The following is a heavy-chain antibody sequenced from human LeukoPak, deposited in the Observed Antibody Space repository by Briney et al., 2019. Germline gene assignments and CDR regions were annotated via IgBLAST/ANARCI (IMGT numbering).Heavy chain of an antibody. V-gene: IGHV3-23*01. CDR3: AGFGYSYAEAGY. CDR1: GFYFSAYA. D-gene: IGHD5-18*01. J-gene: IGHJ4*02. Sequence: PGGPLRLSCAGSGFYFSAYAMTWVRQAPGKGLEWVSAISGTGASTHYAAAVKGRVTITRDNSNNTLFLQMHSLRAADTAVYYCAGFGYSYAEAGYWGQGTLVTVSS. CDR2: ISGTGAST.